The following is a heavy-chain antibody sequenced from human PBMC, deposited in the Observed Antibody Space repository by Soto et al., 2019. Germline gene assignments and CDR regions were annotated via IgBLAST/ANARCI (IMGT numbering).Heavy chain of an antibody. V-gene: IGHV3-21*01. CDR2: ISSSSSYI. J-gene: IGHJ4*02. CDR1: GFTFSLYT. Sequence: EVQLVESGGGLVQPGGSLRLSCAASGFTFSLYTMNWVRQAPGKGLEWVSSISSSSSYIYYADSVKGRFTISRDNAKNSLSLQMTSLRAEDTAVYYCARDPYGDYYFDYWGQGTLVTVSS. CDR3: ARDPYGDYYFDY. D-gene: IGHD4-17*01.